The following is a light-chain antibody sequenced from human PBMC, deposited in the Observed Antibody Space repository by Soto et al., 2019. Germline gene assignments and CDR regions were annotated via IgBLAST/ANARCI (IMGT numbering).Light chain of an antibody. CDR1: QSFRAL. J-gene: IGKJ5*01. CDR3: QQRHMWPIT. Sequence: VLNHAPVTLSFSQGERATLSSRASQSFRALLAWYQKKPGQAPRLLIYDAYNRATGIPPRFSGSGSGTDFTLTISSLEPEDSAVYYCQQRHMWPITFGQGTRLEIK. V-gene: IGKV3-11*01. CDR2: DAY.